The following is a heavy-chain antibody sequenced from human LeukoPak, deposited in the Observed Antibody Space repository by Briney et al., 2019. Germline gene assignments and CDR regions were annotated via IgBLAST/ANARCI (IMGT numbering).Heavy chain of an antibody. Sequence: GGSLRLSCTASGFTFGDYAMSWVRQAPGKGLEWVGFIRSKAYGGTTEYAASVKGRFTISRDDSKSIAYLQMNSLKTEDTAVYYCTRDQYSSSWYGGLYYYYYYMDVWGKGTTVTISS. J-gene: IGHJ6*03. CDR2: IRSKAYGGTT. D-gene: IGHD6-13*01. CDR1: GFTFGDYA. CDR3: TRDQYSSSWYGGLYYYYYYMDV. V-gene: IGHV3-49*04.